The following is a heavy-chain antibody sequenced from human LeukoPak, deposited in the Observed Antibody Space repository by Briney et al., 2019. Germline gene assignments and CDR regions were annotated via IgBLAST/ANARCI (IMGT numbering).Heavy chain of an antibody. Sequence: PSETLSLTCTVSGGSISSHYWSWIRQSPGKGLEWVGYIYYSGSTNYNPSLKSRVTISVDTSKNQFSLKLSSVTAADTAVYYCARQGSSGWAIFDYWGQGTLVTVSS. J-gene: IGHJ4*02. CDR3: ARQGSSGWAIFDY. CDR2: IYYSGST. D-gene: IGHD6-19*01. CDR1: GGSISSHY. V-gene: IGHV4-59*08.